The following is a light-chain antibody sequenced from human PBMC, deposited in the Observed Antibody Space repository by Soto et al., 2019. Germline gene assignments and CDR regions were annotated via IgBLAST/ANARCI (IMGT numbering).Light chain of an antibody. CDR3: QQYNDWTRT. Sequence: EILLTQSPATLSGSPGESVTLSCGASQLFSSNLAWYQRRPGQAPRLLRYGSSTRATGVPARFSGSAYGTELTLTISSMQSEDFAVYYCQQYNDWTRTFGHGTRLEI. J-gene: IGKJ5*01. V-gene: IGKV3-15*01. CDR2: GSS. CDR1: QLFSSN.